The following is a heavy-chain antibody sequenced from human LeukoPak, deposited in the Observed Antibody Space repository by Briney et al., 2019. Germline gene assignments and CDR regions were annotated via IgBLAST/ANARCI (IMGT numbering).Heavy chain of an antibody. CDR2: ILYDGNDK. D-gene: IGHD6-13*01. J-gene: IGHJ4*02. V-gene: IGHV3-30*18. Sequence: GRSLRPSCAASGFTFSSYGIHWVRQAPGKGLEWVAVILYDGNDKYYRDSVKGRFTISRDNSKNMVYLEMNSLRIEDTAVYFCAKDSIWYSSKWNYFDYWGQGTLVTVAS. CDR3: AKDSIWYSSKWNYFDY. CDR1: GFTFSSYG.